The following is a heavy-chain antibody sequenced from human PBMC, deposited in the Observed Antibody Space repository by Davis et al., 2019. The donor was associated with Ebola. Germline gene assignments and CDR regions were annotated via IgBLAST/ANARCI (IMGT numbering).Heavy chain of an antibody. CDR1: GGSISSYY. Sequence: SETLSLTCTVSGGSISSYYWSWIRQPPGKGLEWIGYIYYSGSTNYNPSLKSRVTISVDTSKNQFSLKLSSVTAADTAVYYCARDQRVGRGYGLPGYWGQGTLVTVSS. D-gene: IGHD5-18*01. V-gene: IGHV4-59*01. CDR2: IYYSGST. CDR3: ARDQRVGRGYGLPGY. J-gene: IGHJ4*02.